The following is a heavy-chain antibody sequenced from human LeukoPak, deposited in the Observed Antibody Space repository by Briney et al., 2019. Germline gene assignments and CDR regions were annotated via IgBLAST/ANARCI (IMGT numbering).Heavy chain of an antibody. J-gene: IGHJ4*02. D-gene: IGHD6-13*01. CDR3: ASLGIAAAGTD. Sequence: SVKVSCKASGGTFSSYTISWVRQAPGQGLEWMGRIIPILGIANYAQKFQGRVTITTDESTSTAYMELSSLRSEDTAVYYCASLGIAAAGTDWGQGTLVTVSS. CDR1: GGTFSSYT. V-gene: IGHV1-69*02. CDR2: IIPILGIA.